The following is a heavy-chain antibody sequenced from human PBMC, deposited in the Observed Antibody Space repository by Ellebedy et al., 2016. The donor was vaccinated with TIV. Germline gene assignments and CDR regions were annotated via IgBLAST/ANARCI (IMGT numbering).Heavy chain of an antibody. Sequence: MPSETLSLTCTVSGGSVTSSNYYWSWIRQPPGKGLEWIGYFYYTGSANYRSSLESRVTISVDTSKNQFSLRLRSVTATDTAVYFCARVELLYFAFDIWGQGTVVTVSS. CDR2: FYYTGSA. D-gene: IGHD1-7*01. J-gene: IGHJ3*02. V-gene: IGHV4-61*01. CDR1: GGSVTSSNYY. CDR3: ARVELLYFAFDI.